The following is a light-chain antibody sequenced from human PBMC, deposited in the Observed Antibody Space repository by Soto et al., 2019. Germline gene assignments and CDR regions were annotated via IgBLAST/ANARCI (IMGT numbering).Light chain of an antibody. CDR1: QSVNSNF. V-gene: IGKV3-20*01. Sequence: IVLTQSPGTLSLSPGERATLSCRTSQSVNSNFLAWYQQKPGQAPRLLVYGSSTRAAGVPDRFSGSGSGTDFTLTISRLEPEDFAVYYCQKYGRSPIPYTFGQGTKLGVK. CDR3: QKYGRSPIPYT. CDR2: GSS. J-gene: IGKJ2*01.